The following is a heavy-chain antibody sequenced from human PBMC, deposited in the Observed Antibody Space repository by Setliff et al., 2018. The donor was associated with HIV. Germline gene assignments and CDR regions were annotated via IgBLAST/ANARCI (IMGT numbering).Heavy chain of an antibody. D-gene: IGHD5-18*01. Sequence: PGGSLRLSCAASGFTFSDDYMSWIRQTPGKGLEWISCISSSGSTTYYADSVKGRFTISRDNAKKSLFLQMNSLRAEDTAMYYCARDGGYSYGRFDYWGQGTLVTVSS. V-gene: IGHV3-11*01. CDR1: GFTFSDDY. J-gene: IGHJ4*02. CDR2: ISSSGSTT. CDR3: ARDGGYSYGRFDY.